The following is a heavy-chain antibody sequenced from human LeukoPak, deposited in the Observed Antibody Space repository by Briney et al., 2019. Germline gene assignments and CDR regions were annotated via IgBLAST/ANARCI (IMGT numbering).Heavy chain of an antibody. Sequence: GGSLRLSCAASGFTFSSYSMNWVRQAPGKGLEWVSYISSSSRTIYYADSVKGRFTISRDNAKNSLYLQMNSLRPEDTAVYYCARGAAAGSFDYWGQGTLVTVSS. CDR3: ARGAAAGSFDY. D-gene: IGHD6-13*01. CDR2: ISSSSRTI. J-gene: IGHJ4*02. CDR1: GFTFSSYS. V-gene: IGHV3-48*04.